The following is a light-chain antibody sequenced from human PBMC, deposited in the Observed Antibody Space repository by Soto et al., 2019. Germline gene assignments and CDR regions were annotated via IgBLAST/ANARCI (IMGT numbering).Light chain of an antibody. Sequence: EIVFAQSPCTLSLSPGERATLSCRASQGVASRNLAWYQQKSGQAPRLLIYGASSRAIHTPDRFSGSGSGTDFTLTISGLEPEDFAVYYCQHFGNSLWTFGQGTNV. CDR2: GAS. CDR1: QGVASRN. CDR3: QHFGNSLWT. V-gene: IGKV3-20*01. J-gene: IGKJ1*01.